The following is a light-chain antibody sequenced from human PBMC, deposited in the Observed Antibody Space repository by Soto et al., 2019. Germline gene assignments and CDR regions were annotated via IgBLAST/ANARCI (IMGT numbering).Light chain of an antibody. J-gene: IGLJ2*01. CDR1: SSDVGGYNY. V-gene: IGLV2-11*01. CDR3: CSYAGTYAVL. Sequence: QSALTQPRSVSVSPGQSVTISCTGTSSDVGGYNYVSWYQQHPGKAPKLMIYEVSKRPSGAPDRFSGSKSGNTASLTISGLQTEDAADYYCCSYAGTYAVLFGGWT. CDR2: EVS.